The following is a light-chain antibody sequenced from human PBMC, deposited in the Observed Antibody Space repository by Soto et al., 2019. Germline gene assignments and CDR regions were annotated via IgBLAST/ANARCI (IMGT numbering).Light chain of an antibody. CDR2: GAS. J-gene: IGKJ5*01. Sequence: EIVLTQSPGTLSLSPGEEATLSCRASQSVDSNYLAWYQQKPGQTPRLIIYGASGRADGIPHRFSGSGSGTEFTLTISSLQSEDLGVYYCQQYNNWPPSIIFGQGTRLEI. CDR1: QSVDSNY. V-gene: IGKV3-20*01. CDR3: QQYNNWPPSII.